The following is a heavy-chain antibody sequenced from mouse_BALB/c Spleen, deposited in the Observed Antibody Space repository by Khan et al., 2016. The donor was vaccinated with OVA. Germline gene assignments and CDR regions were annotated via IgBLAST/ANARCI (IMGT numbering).Heavy chain of an antibody. CDR3: APAGTGDYFDY. CDR2: IDPANDNS. J-gene: IGHJ2*01. CDR1: GFNIKDTH. Sequence: EVELVESGAEFVKPGASVKLSCTASGFNIKDTHMHWVKQRPEQGLEWIGRIDPANDNSKYDPRFQGKATITADTSSNTAYLHLSSLTSEDTAVYYCAPAGTGDYFDYWGQGTTLTVSS. D-gene: IGHD4-1*01. V-gene: IGHV14-3*02.